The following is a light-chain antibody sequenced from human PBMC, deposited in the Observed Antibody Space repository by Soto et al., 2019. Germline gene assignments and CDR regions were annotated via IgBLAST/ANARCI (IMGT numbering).Light chain of an antibody. CDR2: EVS. CDR3: FSYAGRNNYV. CDR1: SSDVGGYNY. J-gene: IGLJ1*01. Sequence: QSALTQPPSASGSPGQSVTISCTGTSSDVGGYNYVSWYQQHPGKAPKLMIYEVSQRPSGVPDRFSGSKSGNTASLTVSGLQAEDEAHYYCFSYAGRNNYVFGNGTKVT. V-gene: IGLV2-8*01.